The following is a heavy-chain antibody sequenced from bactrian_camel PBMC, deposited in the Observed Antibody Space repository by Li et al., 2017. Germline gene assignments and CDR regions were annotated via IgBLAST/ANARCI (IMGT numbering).Heavy chain of an antibody. Sequence: HVQLVESGGGLVQPGGSLRLSCAASGSTSSRRYMGWFRQAPGKEREGVAAIDSAGSTRFADAVKGRFTISQDSAENMLYLQMNSLKPEDTAMYYCAADFWVSTVQRLRDTAYKYWGQGTQVTVS. CDR2: IDSAGST. D-gene: IGHD3*01. J-gene: IGHJ4*01. CDR3: AADFWVSTVQRLRDTAYKY. V-gene: IGHV3S53*01. CDR1: GSTSSRRY.